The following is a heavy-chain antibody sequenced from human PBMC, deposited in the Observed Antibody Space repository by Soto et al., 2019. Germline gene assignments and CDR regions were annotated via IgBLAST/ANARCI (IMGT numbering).Heavy chain of an antibody. CDR1: GGSISSGGYS. V-gene: IGHV4-30-2*01. CDR2: IYHSGST. D-gene: IGHD3-22*01. CDR3: ARVYRRYDSSGYYYEAFDI. Sequence: SETLSLTFAVSGGSISSGGYSWSWIRQPPGKGLEWIGCIYHSGSTYYNPSLKSRVTISVDRSKNQFSLRLSSVTAADTAVYYCARVYRRYDSSGYYYEAFDIWGQGTMVTVSS. J-gene: IGHJ3*02.